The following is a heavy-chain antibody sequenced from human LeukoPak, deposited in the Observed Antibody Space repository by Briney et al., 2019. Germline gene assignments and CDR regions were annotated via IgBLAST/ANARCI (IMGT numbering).Heavy chain of an antibody. Sequence: PGRSLRLSCAASGFTFSSYGMHWVRQAPGKGLEWVAVIWYDGSNKYYADSVKGRFTISRDNSKTTLYLQMNSLRAEDTAVYYCASASYCKGGSCYSVHWGQGTLVTVSS. CDR1: GFTFSSYG. J-gene: IGHJ4*02. CDR3: ASASYCKGGSCYSVH. V-gene: IGHV3-33*08. D-gene: IGHD2-15*01. CDR2: IWYDGSNK.